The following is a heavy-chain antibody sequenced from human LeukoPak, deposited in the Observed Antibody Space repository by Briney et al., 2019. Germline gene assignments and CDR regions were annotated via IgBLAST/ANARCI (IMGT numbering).Heavy chain of an antibody. CDR1: GFTFSSYS. V-gene: IGHV3-21*01. Sequence: GGSLRLSCAASGFTFSSYSMNWVRQAPGKGLEWVSSISSNSSYIYYADSVKGRFTISRDNAKNSLYLQMNSLRAEDTAVYYCARGYSGSYRGGYWGQGTLVTVSS. J-gene: IGHJ4*02. D-gene: IGHD1-26*01. CDR2: ISSNSSYI. CDR3: ARGYSGSYRGGY.